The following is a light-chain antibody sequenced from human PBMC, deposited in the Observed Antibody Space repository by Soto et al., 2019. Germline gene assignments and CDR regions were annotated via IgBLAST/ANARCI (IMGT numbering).Light chain of an antibody. CDR3: QKYNSAPWT. V-gene: IGKV1-27*01. CDR2: AAS. CDR1: QVISNY. Sequence: DIQMTQSPSSLSASVGDRVTITCRASQVISNYLAWYQQKPGKVPKLLIYAASTLQSGVPSRFSGSGSGTDFTLTISSXQPEDVATYYCQKYNSAPWTFGQGTKVDIK. J-gene: IGKJ1*01.